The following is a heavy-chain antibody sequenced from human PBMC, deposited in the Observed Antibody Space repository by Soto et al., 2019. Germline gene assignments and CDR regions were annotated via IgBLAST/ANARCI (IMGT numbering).Heavy chain of an antibody. D-gene: IGHD5-12*01. CDR2: INPSGGST. Sequence: GASVKVSCKASGYTFTSYYMHWVRQAPGQGLEWMGIINPSGGSTSYAQKFQGRVTMTRDTSTSTVYMELSSLRSEDTAVYYCARGTPATRPPRWYRDVWGKGTTVTVSS. J-gene: IGHJ6*03. CDR1: GYTFTSYY. V-gene: IGHV1-46*03. CDR3: ARGTPATRPPRWYRDV.